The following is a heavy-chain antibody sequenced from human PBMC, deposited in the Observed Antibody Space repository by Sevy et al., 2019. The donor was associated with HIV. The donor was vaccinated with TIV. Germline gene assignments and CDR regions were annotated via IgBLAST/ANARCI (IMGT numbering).Heavy chain of an antibody. CDR1: GYTFTGYY. Sequence: ASVKVSCKASGYTFTGYYMHWVRQAPGQGLEWMGRINPNSGGTNYAQKFQGRVTMTRDTSISTAYKELSRLRSDDTAVYYCARDRATIFGVVNYYYGMDVWGQGTTVTVSS. D-gene: IGHD3-3*01. J-gene: IGHJ6*02. CDR3: ARDRATIFGVVNYYYGMDV. V-gene: IGHV1-2*06. CDR2: INPNSGGT.